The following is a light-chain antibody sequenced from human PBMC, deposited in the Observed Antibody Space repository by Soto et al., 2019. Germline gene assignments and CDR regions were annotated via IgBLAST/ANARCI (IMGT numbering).Light chain of an antibody. J-gene: IGLJ1*01. Sequence: QSALTQPASVSGSPGQSITMSCTGTSNDVGNYNLVSWYQQHPGKAPKLMIYEGSKRPSGVSNRFSGSKSDNTASLTISGLQAEDEADYYCSSYTAGGTIFGTGTKVTVL. CDR3: SSYTAGGTI. V-gene: IGLV2-14*02. CDR2: EGS. CDR1: SNDVGNYNL.